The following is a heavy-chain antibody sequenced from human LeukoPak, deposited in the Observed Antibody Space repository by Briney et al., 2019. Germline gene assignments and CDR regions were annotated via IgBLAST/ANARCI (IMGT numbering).Heavy chain of an antibody. CDR3: ARMRSGSFGMDY. J-gene: IGHJ4*02. D-gene: IGHD1-26*01. V-gene: IGHV3-21*01. Sequence: PGGSLRLSCAASGFTFSSYSMNWVRQAPGKGLEWVSSISSSSSYLYYADSVKGRFTISRDNAKNSLYLQMNSLRAEDTAVYYCARMRSGSFGMDYWGQGTLVTVSS. CDR2: ISSSSSYL. CDR1: GFTFSSYS.